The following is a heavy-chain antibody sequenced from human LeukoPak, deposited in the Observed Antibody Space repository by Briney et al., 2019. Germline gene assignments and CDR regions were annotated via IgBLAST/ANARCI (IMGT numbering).Heavy chain of an antibody. J-gene: IGHJ4*02. Sequence: PGRSLRLSCAASGFTFSSYAMHWVRQAPGEGLEWVSLISYDGSNIYYADSVKGRFTISRDNSKNTLYLQMNSLRAEDTAVYYCAREKAVAGTIFDYWGQGTLVTVSS. D-gene: IGHD6-19*01. CDR3: AREKAVAGTIFDY. CDR2: ISYDGSNI. V-gene: IGHV3-30*04. CDR1: GFTFSSYA.